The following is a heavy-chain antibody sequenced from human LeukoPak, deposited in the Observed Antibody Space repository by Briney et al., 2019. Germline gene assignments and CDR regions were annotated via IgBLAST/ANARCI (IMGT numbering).Heavy chain of an antibody. V-gene: IGHV4-34*01. CDR3: ARGQYCSTTTCYSARRYFVF. CDR2: INDSGST. Sequence: PPETLSLTCAVSGGAFSNYFWTWIRQPPGKGLEWIAEINDSGSTNSNSSLRSRVAISLDTSKNQFSLRLTSVTAADTAVYYCARGQYCSTTTCYSARRYFVFWGQGTLVTVSS. J-gene: IGHJ4*02. CDR1: GGAFSNYF. D-gene: IGHD2-2*01.